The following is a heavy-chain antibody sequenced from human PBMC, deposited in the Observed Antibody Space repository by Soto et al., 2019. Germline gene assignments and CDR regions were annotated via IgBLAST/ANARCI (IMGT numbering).Heavy chain of an antibody. CDR3: TTTFEL. CDR1: GLTFTNYW. V-gene: IGHV3-74*01. CDR2: VDDDGSGT. Sequence: GGSLRLSCAASGLTFTNYWMHWVRQVPGKGLIWVARVDDDGSGTSYADSVKGRLSTSRDNAKSPAYQQRNSQRAEDTAIHYYTTTFELWGQGTTVTVSS. J-gene: IGHJ3*01.